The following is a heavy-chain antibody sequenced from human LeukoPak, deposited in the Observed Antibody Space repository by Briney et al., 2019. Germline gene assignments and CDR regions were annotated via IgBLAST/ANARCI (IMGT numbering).Heavy chain of an antibody. CDR3: AREGYLYLFDY. CDR1: GFTFSNYG. D-gene: IGHD2-8*01. V-gene: IGHV3-23*01. CDR2: ISASGGGT. Sequence: GGSLRLSCAASGFTFSNYGISWVRQAPGKGLEWVSSISASGGGTYYADSVKGRFTISRDNSKNTLYLQMNSLRAEDTAVYYCAREGYLYLFDYWGQGTLVTVSS. J-gene: IGHJ4*02.